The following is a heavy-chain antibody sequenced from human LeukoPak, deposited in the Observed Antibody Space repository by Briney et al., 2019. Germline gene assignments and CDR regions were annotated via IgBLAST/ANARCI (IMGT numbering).Heavy chain of an antibody. Sequence: GGSLRLSCAASGFTFSSYGMHWVRQAPGKGLEWVAVISYDGSNKYYADSVKGRFTISRDNSKNTLYLQMNSLRAEDTAVYYCARGANWNDRNLSDYRGQGTLVTVSS. CDR2: ISYDGSNK. D-gene: IGHD1-20*01. CDR3: ARGANWNDRNLSDY. J-gene: IGHJ4*02. V-gene: IGHV3-30*03. CDR1: GFTFSSYG.